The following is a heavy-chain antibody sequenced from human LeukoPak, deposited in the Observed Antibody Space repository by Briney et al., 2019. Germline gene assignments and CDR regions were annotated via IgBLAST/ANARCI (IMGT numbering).Heavy chain of an antibody. CDR2: IYTSGST. CDR1: GGSISSYY. D-gene: IGHD3-16*02. V-gene: IGHV4-4*07. CDR3: ARQGYDYVWGSYRPYYFDY. Sequence: SETLSLTCTVSGGSISSYYWSWIRQPAGKGLEWIGRIYTSGSTNYNPSLKSRVTMSVDTSKNQFSLKLSSVTAADTAVYYCARQGYDYVWGSYRPYYFDYWGREPWSPSPQ. J-gene: IGHJ4*02.